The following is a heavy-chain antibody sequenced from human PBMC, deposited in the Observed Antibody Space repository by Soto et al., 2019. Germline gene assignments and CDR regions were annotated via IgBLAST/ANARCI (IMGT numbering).Heavy chain of an antibody. CDR1: GGSISSGGYY. CDR2: IYYSGST. J-gene: IGHJ4*02. V-gene: IGHV4-31*03. D-gene: IGHD4-17*01. CDR3: ARDRAGDYWTFDY. Sequence: QVQLQESGPGLVKPSQTLSLTCTVSGGSISSGGYYWSWIRQHPGKGLEWIGYIYYSGSTYYNPSLRGRVTISVDTSKNQFSLKLSSVTAADTAVYYCARDRAGDYWTFDYWGQGTLVTVSS.